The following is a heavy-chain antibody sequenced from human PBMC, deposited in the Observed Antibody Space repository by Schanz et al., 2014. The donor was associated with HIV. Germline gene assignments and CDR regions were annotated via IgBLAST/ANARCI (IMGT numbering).Heavy chain of an antibody. CDR3: AIRTPMISFGAFDI. CDR2: ISAGVGTA. D-gene: IGHD3-16*01. V-gene: IGHV3-23*04. J-gene: IGHJ3*02. Sequence: EQLVESGGGVVQPGRSLRLSCAASGFTFSNFAMSWVRQAPGKGLEWVSTISAGVGTASHADSVKGRFTISRDNSKKMLFLQMNRLRAEDTAVYYCAIRTPMISFGAFDIWGRGTMVTVSS. CDR1: GFTFSNFA.